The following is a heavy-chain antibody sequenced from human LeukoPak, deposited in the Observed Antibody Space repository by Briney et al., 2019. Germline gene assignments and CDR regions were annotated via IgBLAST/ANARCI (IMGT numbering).Heavy chain of an antibody. CDR2: IGGSGATT. Sequence: GGSLRLSCAASGFSFSAYGMNWVRQAPGKGLEWVSAIGGSGATTYYADSVRGRFTISRDNAKNSLYLQLNSLRAEDTAVYYCAREGITAAADYWGQGTLVTVSS. V-gene: IGHV3-21*01. CDR1: GFSFSAYG. J-gene: IGHJ4*02. D-gene: IGHD6-13*01. CDR3: AREGITAAADY.